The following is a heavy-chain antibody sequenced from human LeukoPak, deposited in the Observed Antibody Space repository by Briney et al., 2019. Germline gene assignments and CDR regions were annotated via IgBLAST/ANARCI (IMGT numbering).Heavy chain of an antibody. CDR2: IYTSGST. J-gene: IGHJ4*02. Sequence: NPSETLSLTCTVSGGSISSGSYYWSWIRQPAGKGLEWIGRIYTSGSTNYNPSLKSRVTISVDTSKNQFSLKLSSVTAADTAVCYCARENPEDSGGWYGDYWGQGTLVTVSS. V-gene: IGHV4-61*02. CDR1: GGSISSGSYY. D-gene: IGHD6-19*01. CDR3: ARENPEDSGGWYGDY.